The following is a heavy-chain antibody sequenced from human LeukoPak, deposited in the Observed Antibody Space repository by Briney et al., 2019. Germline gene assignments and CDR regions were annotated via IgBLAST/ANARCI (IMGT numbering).Heavy chain of an antibody. Sequence: SVKVSCKASGLTLSTYAISWVRQAPGQGLEWMGGIIPMFGSAHYAQKFQDRVTITTDESTTIAYMELSSLRSEDTAVYYCASSPRIVGRLDYYYYMDVWGEGTTVTVSS. V-gene: IGHV1-69*05. CDR3: ASSPRIVGRLDYYYYMDV. J-gene: IGHJ6*03. CDR2: IIPMFGSA. CDR1: GLTLSTYA. D-gene: IGHD6-6*01.